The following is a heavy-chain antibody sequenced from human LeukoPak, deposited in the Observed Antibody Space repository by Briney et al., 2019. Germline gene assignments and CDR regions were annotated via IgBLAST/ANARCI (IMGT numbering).Heavy chain of an antibody. Sequence: ASVTVSCKASGYTFTIHSISWARQAPGQGLEWMGWISAYNGITNYAQNLQGRVTMTTDTSTSTAYLELRSLRSDDTAVYYCARSTSIAVAGTWSDYWGQGTLVTVSS. CDR2: ISAYNGIT. D-gene: IGHD6-19*01. V-gene: IGHV1-18*01. CDR1: GYTFTIHS. J-gene: IGHJ4*02. CDR3: ARSTSIAVAGTWSDY.